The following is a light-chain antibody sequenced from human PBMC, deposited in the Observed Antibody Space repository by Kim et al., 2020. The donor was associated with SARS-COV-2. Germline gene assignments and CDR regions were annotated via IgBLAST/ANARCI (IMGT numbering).Light chain of an antibody. CDR3: QQYGSSLRWLT. V-gene: IGKV3-20*01. J-gene: IGKJ4*01. CDR2: GAS. Sequence: EIVLTQSPGTLSLSPGERATLSCRASQSVSSNYLAWYQQKPGLAPRLLIYGASSRATGIPDRFSGSGSGTDFSLTISRLEPEDFAVYYCQQYGSSLRWLTFGGGTKVDIK. CDR1: QSVSSNY.